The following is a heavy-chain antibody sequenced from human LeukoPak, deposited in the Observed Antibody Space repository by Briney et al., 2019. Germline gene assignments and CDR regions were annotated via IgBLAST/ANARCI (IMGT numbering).Heavy chain of an antibody. CDR3: ARDPRGPQASDL. V-gene: IGHV4-39*07. Sequence: PSETLSLTCTVSGGSISNSRYYWGWIRQPPGKGLEWIGTIYYSGSTYYNPSLKSRVTISVDTSKNQFSLKLSSVTAADTAVYYCARDPRGPQASDLWGQGTMVTVSS. CDR2: IYYSGST. J-gene: IGHJ3*01. CDR1: GGSISNSRYY.